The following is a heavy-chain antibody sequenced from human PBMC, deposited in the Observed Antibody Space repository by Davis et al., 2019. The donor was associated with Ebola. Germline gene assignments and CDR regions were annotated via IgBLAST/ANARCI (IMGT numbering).Heavy chain of an antibody. CDR1: GFTFSSYG. CDR2: IWYDGSNK. J-gene: IGHJ4*02. CDR3: ARGGIAVADN. D-gene: IGHD6-19*01. V-gene: IGHV3-33*01. Sequence: GESLKISCAASGFTFSSYGMHWVRQAPGKGLEWVAVIWYDGSNKYYADSVKGRFTITRDNSKNTLYLQMNSLRAEDTAVYYCARGGIAVADNWGQGTLVTVSS.